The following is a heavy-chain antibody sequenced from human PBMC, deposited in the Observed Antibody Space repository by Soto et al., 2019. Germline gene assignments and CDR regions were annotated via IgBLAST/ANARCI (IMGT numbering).Heavy chain of an antibody. V-gene: IGHV3-30*18. J-gene: IGHJ4*02. CDR1: GFTFSNYG. D-gene: IGHD1-26*01. CDR3: AKARVRIVGANSFDY. CDR2: ISDDGDKR. Sequence: GGSLRLSCVGSGFTFSNYGMHWVRQPPGKGLEWVALISDDGDKRYYADSVRGRLIISRDNSKNTLYLQMNSLGPDDTAVYFCAKARVRIVGANSFDYWGQGTPVTVSS.